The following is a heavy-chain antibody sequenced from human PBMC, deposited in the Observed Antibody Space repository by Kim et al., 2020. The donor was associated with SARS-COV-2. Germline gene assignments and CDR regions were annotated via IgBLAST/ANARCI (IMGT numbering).Heavy chain of an antibody. CDR1: GFTFSSYS. CDR3: AKTQLFDYYDSSGYSWYFDL. Sequence: GGSLRLSCAASGFTFSSYSMNWVRQAPGKGLEWVSSISSSSSYIYYADSVKGRFTISRDNAKNSLYLQMNSLRAEDTAVYYCAKTQLFDYYDSSGYSWYFDLWGRGTLVTVSS. D-gene: IGHD3-22*01. J-gene: IGHJ2*01. V-gene: IGHV3-21*04. CDR2: ISSSSSYI.